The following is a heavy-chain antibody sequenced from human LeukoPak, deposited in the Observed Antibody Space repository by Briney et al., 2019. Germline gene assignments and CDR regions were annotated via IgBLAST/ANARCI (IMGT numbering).Heavy chain of an antibody. CDR3: ARETWRGQRWLQLIVGVHFDY. V-gene: IGHV3-48*01. J-gene: IGHJ4*02. CDR1: GFTFTSYE. CDR2: ISSSSSTI. Sequence: PGGSLRLSCAASGFTFTSYEINWVRQAPGKGLEWVSYISSSSSTIYYADSVKGRFTISRGNAKNSLYLQMNSLRAEDTAVYYCARETWRGQRWLQLIVGVHFDYWGQETLVTVSS. D-gene: IGHD5-24*01.